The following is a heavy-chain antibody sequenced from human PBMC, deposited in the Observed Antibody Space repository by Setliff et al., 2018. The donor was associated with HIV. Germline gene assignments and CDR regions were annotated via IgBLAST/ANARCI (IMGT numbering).Heavy chain of an antibody. D-gene: IGHD3-10*01. CDR3: ARDLSGFGELLGPETD. CDR1: GFTFSSYE. Sequence: GGSLRLSCAASGFTFSSYEMNWVRQAPGKGLEWVSYISSSGSTIYYADSVKGRFTISRDNAKNSLYLQMNSLRAEDTAVYYCARDLSGFGELLGPETDWGQGTLVTVSS. J-gene: IGHJ4*02. CDR2: ISSSGSTI. V-gene: IGHV3-48*03.